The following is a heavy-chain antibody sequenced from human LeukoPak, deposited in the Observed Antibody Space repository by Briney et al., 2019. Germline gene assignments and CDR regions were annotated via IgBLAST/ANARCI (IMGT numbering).Heavy chain of an antibody. Sequence: PSETLSLTCTVSGGSISNYYWNWIRQPPGKGLEWIGYIYYSGTPNHNPSLKSRVTISVDTSKNQSSPKMSSVTAADTAVYYCARRGSFNWFDPWGQGPLVTVSS. J-gene: IGHJ5*02. CDR3: ARRGSFNWFDP. V-gene: IGHV4-59*01. CDR2: IYYSGTP. D-gene: IGHD3-10*01. CDR1: GGSISNYY.